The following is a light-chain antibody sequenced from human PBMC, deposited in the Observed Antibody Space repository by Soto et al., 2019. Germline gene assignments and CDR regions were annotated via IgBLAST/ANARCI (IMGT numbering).Light chain of an antibody. Sequence: EIVLTQSPATLSVSPGERATLSCRASQSVRSNLAWYQQKPGQGPRLLIFGASTRATNIPARFSGSGSGTEFTLTISSLQSEDFAVYYCQQYDNLPLTFGGGTKVEIK. V-gene: IGKV3-15*01. CDR2: GAS. CDR1: QSVRSN. J-gene: IGKJ4*01. CDR3: QQYDNLPLT.